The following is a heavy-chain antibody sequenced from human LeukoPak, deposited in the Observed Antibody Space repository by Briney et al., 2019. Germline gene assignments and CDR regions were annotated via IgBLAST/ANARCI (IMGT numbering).Heavy chain of an antibody. D-gene: IGHD4-17*01. CDR1: GFTFSSYA. CDR2: IYYNGSNK. V-gene: IGHV3-30-3*01. Sequence: SGGSLDLPCAASGFTFSSYALTWVRQAPGKGLDWVAFIYYNGSNKYYADSVKGRFTISRDNSKNTLYLQMNSLRAEDTAVYYCAKDLGGLTTVTTYYFDYWGQGTLVTVSS. J-gene: IGHJ4*02. CDR3: AKDLGGLTTVTTYYFDY.